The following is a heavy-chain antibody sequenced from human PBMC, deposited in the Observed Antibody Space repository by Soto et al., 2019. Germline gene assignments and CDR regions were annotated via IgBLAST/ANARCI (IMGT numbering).Heavy chain of an antibody. V-gene: IGHV3-23*01. J-gene: IGHJ4*02. CDR2: ISGSGGGT. CDR3: AKDGIAAVFHPFDY. CDR1: GFTLSSYA. Sequence: GGSLRLSCAASGFTLSSYAMSWVRQAPGKGLEWVTAISGSGGGTYYADSVKGPITISRDNSKNTLYLQMNSLRAEDTAVYYSAKDGIAAVFHPFDYWGQGTLVTVSS. D-gene: IGHD6-13*01.